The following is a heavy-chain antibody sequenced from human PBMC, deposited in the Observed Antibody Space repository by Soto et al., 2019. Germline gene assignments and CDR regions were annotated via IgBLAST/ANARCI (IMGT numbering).Heavy chain of an antibody. CDR2: IIPIFGTA. CDR3: ARGREVWWNAGPLGLHDLDV. Sequence: GASVKVSCKASGGTFSSYAISWVRQAPGQGLEWMGGIIPIFGTANYAQKFQGRVTITADESTSTAYMELSSLGSEDTAVYYCARGREVWWNAGPLGLHDLDVWGQGTTVTVSS. V-gene: IGHV1-69*13. D-gene: IGHD3-16*01. CDR1: GGTFSSYA. J-gene: IGHJ6*02.